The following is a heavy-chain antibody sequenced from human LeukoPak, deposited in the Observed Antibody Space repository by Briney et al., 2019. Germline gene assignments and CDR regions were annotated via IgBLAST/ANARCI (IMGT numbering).Heavy chain of an antibody. CDR1: GGSISSYY. Sequence: KPSETLSLTCTVSGGSISSYYWSWIRQPPGKGLEWIGSINYSGSTNYNPSLKSRVTISVDTSKNQFSLKLSSVTAADTAVYYCATLTGGDDAFDIWGQGTMVTVSS. D-gene: IGHD4-23*01. V-gene: IGHV4-59*01. J-gene: IGHJ3*02. CDR2: INYSGST. CDR3: ATLTGGDDAFDI.